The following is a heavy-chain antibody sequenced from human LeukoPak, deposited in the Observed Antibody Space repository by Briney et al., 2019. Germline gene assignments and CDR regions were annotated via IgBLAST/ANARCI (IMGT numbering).Heavy chain of an antibody. D-gene: IGHD3-22*01. J-gene: IGHJ4*02. CDR2: IKQDGSEK. V-gene: IGHV3-7*01. CDR1: GFTFSSYW. Sequence: PGGSLRLSCAASGFTFSSYWMSWVRRAPGKGLEWVANIKQDGSEKYYVDSVKGRFTISRDNAKNSLYLQMNSLRAEDTAVYYCARDTPHYDSSGRIGYWGQGTLVTVSS. CDR3: ARDTPHYDSSGRIGY.